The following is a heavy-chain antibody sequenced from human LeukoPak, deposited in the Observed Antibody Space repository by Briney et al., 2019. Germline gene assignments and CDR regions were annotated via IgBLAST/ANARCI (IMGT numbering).Heavy chain of an antibody. CDR1: GGSFSGYY. J-gene: IGHJ4*02. D-gene: IGHD3-22*01. CDR3: ARARAHLKYYYDSSGYYYFDY. V-gene: IGHV4-34*01. Sequence: SETLSLTCAVYGGSFSGYYWSWIRQPPGKGLEWIGEINHSGSTNYNPSLKSRVTISVETSKNQFSLKLSSVTAADTAVYYCARARAHLKYYYDSSGYYYFDYWGQGTLVTVSS. CDR2: INHSGST.